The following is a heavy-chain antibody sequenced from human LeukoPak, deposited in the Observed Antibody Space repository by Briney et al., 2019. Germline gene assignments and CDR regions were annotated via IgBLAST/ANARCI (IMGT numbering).Heavy chain of an antibody. Sequence: GGSLRLSCAASGFTFRSYAMSWVRQAPGKGLEWVANIKQDGSEKYYVDSVKGRFTISRDNAKNSLYLQMNSLRAEDTAVYYCARAFSGSYVGNWGQGTLVTVSS. J-gene: IGHJ4*02. CDR2: IKQDGSEK. CDR3: ARAFSGSYVGN. V-gene: IGHV3-7*03. D-gene: IGHD1-26*01. CDR1: GFTFRSYA.